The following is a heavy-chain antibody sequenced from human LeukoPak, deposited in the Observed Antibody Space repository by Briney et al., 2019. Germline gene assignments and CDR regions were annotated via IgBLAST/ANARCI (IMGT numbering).Heavy chain of an antibody. Sequence: GGSLRLSCAASAFTHADYGMSWVRPAPGKGLHWVSGINWNGGITGYADSVKGRFTISRDNAKNSLYLQMNSLRAEDTALYYCASHQGGSYSLAWFDPWGHGTLVTVSS. V-gene: IGHV3-20*04. CDR3: ASHQGGSYSLAWFDP. D-gene: IGHD1-26*01. CDR2: INWNGGIT. CDR1: AFTHADYG. J-gene: IGHJ5*02.